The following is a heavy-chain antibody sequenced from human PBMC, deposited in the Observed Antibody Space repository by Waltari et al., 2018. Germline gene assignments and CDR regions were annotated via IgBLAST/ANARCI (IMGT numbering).Heavy chain of an antibody. CDR1: GFTFSNFG. V-gene: IGHV3-30*02. CDR3: AKDAFGNTYLDF. D-gene: IGHD2-2*02. J-gene: IGHJ4*02. Sequence: QVNLVESGGGVVQPGGSLRLSCATSGFTFSNFGMHWVRQAPGKGLEWVALIWLDGSDKFYADSGRGRFTISRDNSARTLYLDMDSLRRDDTAMYYCAKDAFGNTYLDFWGQGTLVTVSS. CDR2: IWLDGSDK.